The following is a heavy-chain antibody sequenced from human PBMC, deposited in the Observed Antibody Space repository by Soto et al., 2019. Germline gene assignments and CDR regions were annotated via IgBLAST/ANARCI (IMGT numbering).Heavy chain of an antibody. V-gene: IGHV4-38-2*01. CDR1: GYSISSGYY. Sequence: PSETLSLTCAVSGYSISSGYYWGWIRQPPGKGVEWIGSIHHSGSTYSNASLKSRVTISVDTSKNQFSLKVSSVTAADTAVYYCARGGSHLDYWGQGTLVTVSS. CDR3: ARGGSHLDY. J-gene: IGHJ4*02. CDR2: IHHSGST.